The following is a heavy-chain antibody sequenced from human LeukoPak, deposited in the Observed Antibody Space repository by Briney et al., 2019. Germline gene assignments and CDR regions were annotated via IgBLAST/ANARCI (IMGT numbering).Heavy chain of an antibody. J-gene: IGHJ4*02. Sequence: SETLSLTCTVSGGSITSNYWSWIRQPPGKGLDWIGFIFYTGSTNYNPSLESRAIISADTSKNQFSLKLSSVTAADTAVYYCARHAPDEAAAAFYFDYWGQGTLVTVSS. CDR2: IFYTGST. CDR1: GGSITSNY. D-gene: IGHD6-13*01. CDR3: ARHAPDEAAAAFYFDY. V-gene: IGHV4-59*08.